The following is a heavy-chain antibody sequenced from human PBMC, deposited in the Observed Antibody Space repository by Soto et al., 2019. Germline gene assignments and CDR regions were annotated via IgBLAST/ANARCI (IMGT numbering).Heavy chain of an antibody. Sequence: PSETLSLTCTVSGGSISSGGYYWIWIRQHPGKGLEWIGYIYYSGSTYYNPSLKSRVTISVDTSKNQFSLKLSSVTAADTAVYYCARGILYYYGSGSYSPFDPWGQGTLVTVSS. CDR2: IYYSGST. CDR1: GGSISSGGYY. D-gene: IGHD3-10*01. CDR3: ARGILYYYGSGSYSPFDP. J-gene: IGHJ5*02. V-gene: IGHV4-31*03.